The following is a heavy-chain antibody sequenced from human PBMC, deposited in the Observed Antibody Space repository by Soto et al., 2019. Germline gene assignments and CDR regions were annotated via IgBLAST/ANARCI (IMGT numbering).Heavy chain of an antibody. V-gene: IGHV1-69*06. CDR3: ARVGCSSTSCYHYYYYYGMDA. CDR2: IIPIFGTA. Sequence: SVKVSCKASGGTFSSYAISCVRQAPGQGLEWMGGIIPIFGTANYAQKFQGRVTITADKSTSTAYMELSSLRSEDTAVYYCARVGCSSTSCYHYYYYYGMDAWGQGTTVTVSS. CDR1: GGTFSSYA. J-gene: IGHJ6*02. D-gene: IGHD2-2*01.